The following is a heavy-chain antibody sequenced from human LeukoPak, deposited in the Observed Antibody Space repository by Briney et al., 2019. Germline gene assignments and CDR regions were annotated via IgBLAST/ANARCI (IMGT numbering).Heavy chain of an antibody. CDR1: GFSLSTSGVG. Sequence: SGPTLVNPTQTLTLTCTFSGFSLSTSGVGVGWIRQPPGKALEWLALIYWNDDKRYSPSLKSRLTITRDTSKNQVVLTMTNMDPVDTATYYCAHIPRSRGYSGYEHNHYYYMDVWGKGTTVTVSS. J-gene: IGHJ6*03. D-gene: IGHD5-12*01. CDR3: AHIPRSRGYSGYEHNHYYYMDV. V-gene: IGHV2-5*01. CDR2: IYWNDDK.